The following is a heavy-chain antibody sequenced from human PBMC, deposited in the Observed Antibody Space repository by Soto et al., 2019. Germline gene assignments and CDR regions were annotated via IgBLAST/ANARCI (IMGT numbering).Heavy chain of an antibody. Sequence: QVQLQESGPGLVKPSGTLSLTCAVSGGSISSSNWWSWVRQPPGKGLEWIGEIYHSGSTNYNPSRKVRLTTSLAKSRSQFCLQLSSVTVAITAVDYYARARTYYSSGWYLIGVHFGYWGQGTRVTVSS. D-gene: IGHD6-19*01. CDR3: ARARTYYSSGWYLIGVHFGY. CDR2: IYHSGST. V-gene: IGHV4-4*02. J-gene: IGHJ4*02. CDR1: GGSISSSNW.